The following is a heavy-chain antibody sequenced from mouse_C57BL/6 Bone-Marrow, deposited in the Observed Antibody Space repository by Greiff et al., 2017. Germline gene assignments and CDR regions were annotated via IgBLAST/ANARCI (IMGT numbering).Heavy chain of an antibody. CDR1: GFTFSDYG. CDR2: ISSGSSTI. J-gene: IGHJ4*01. Sequence: DVKLVESGGGLVKPGGSLKLSCAASGFTFSDYGMHWVRQAPEKGLEWVAYISSGSSTIYYADKVKGRFTISRDNAKNTLFLQMTSLRSEDTAMYYCAGYYGSESFYAMDYWGQGTSVTVSS. V-gene: IGHV5-17*01. CDR3: AGYYGSESFYAMDY. D-gene: IGHD1-1*01.